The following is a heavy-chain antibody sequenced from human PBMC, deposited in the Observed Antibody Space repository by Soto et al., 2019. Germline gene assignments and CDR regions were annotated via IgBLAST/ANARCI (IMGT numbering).Heavy chain of an antibody. CDR1: GGTFRTYG. V-gene: IGHV1-69*02. Sequence: QVHLVQSGAEVRKPGSSVKVSCQVSGGTFRTYGIIWVRQAPGQGLEWMGRVIPILDVTDYAQKFQGRVTIPANRSTNTAYRGRSSRRSEDTAVFYWARGTIGVEGESIFDFWAKGRVATVSS. CDR3: ARGTIGVEGESIFDF. CDR2: VIPILDVT. D-gene: IGHD2-21*01. J-gene: IGHJ3*01.